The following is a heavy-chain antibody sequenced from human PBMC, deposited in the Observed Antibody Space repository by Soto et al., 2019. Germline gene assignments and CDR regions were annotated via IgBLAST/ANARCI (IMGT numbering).Heavy chain of an antibody. Sequence: TLSLTCTVSGASISSGGFYWSWIRQHPGKGLEWIGYIYYSGSTYYNPSLKSRVTISVDTSKNQFSLKLSSVTAADTAVYYCERVLRLGRGCFDPWGQGTLVTVSS. CDR2: IYYSGST. D-gene: IGHD3-16*01. CDR1: GASISSGGFY. CDR3: ERVLRLGRGCFDP. J-gene: IGHJ5*02. V-gene: IGHV4-31*03.